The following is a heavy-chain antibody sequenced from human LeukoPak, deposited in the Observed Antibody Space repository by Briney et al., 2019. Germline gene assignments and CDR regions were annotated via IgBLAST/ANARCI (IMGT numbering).Heavy chain of an antibody. Sequence: GESLKISCKGSGYSFSNYWIGWVRQMPGKGLEWMGIIYPGESETRYSPSVQGQVTISADKSISTAYLQWSSLKASDTAMYYCARLQDSSGYLLYYFDYWGQGTLVTVSS. J-gene: IGHJ4*02. CDR3: ARLQDSSGYLLYYFDY. CDR1: GYSFSNYW. CDR2: IYPGESET. V-gene: IGHV5-51*01. D-gene: IGHD3-22*01.